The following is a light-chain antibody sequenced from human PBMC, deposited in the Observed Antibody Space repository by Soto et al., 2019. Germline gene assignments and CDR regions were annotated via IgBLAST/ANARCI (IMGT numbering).Light chain of an antibody. CDR3: SSKTSSSTLVA. Sequence: QSALTQSPSASGSPGQSVTISCTGTSSDIGGYNSVSWYQQHPGKAPKVMIYDVTKRPSGVPDRFSGSKSGNTASLTVSALQAEDEADYYCSSKTSSSTLVAFGGGTKLTVL. CDR1: SSDIGGYNS. V-gene: IGLV2-8*01. J-gene: IGLJ2*01. CDR2: DVT.